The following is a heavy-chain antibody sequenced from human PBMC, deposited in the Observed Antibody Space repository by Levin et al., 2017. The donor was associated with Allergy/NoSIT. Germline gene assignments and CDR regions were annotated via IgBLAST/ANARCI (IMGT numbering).Heavy chain of an antibody. CDR2: INHSGST. J-gene: IGHJ4*02. V-gene: IGHV4-34*01. Sequence: PSETLSLTCAVYGGSFSGYYWSWIRQPPGKGLEWIGEINHSGSTNYNPSLKSRVTISVDTSKNQFSLKLSSVTAADTAVYYCARGIVAVAYSDYWGQGTLVTVSS. CDR3: ARGIVAVAYSDY. D-gene: IGHD6-19*01. CDR1: GGSFSGYY.